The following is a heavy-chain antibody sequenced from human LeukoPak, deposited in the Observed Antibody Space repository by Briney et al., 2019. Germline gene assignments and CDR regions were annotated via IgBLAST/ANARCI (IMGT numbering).Heavy chain of an antibody. D-gene: IGHD1-26*01. CDR2: MNPNSGNT. Sequence: ASVKVSCKASGYTFTSYDINWVRQATGQGLEWMGWMNPNSGNTGYAQEFQGRVTITRNTSISTAYMELSSLRSEDTAVYYCAREGVGASLVGEAAFDIWGQGTMVTVSS. V-gene: IGHV1-8*03. J-gene: IGHJ3*02. CDR3: AREGVGASLVGEAAFDI. CDR1: GYTFTSYD.